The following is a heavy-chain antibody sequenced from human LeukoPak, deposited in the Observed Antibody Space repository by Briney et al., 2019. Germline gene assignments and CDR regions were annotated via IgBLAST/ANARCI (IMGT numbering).Heavy chain of an antibody. CDR2: IIPIFGTA. J-gene: IGHJ6*03. CDR1: GGTFSSYA. V-gene: IGHV1-69*13. Sequence: SVKVSCKASGGTFSSYAISWVRQAPGQGLEWMGGIIPIFGTANYAQKLQGRVTITADESTSTAYMELSSLRSEDTAVYYCARVFWDYAYYYYMDVWGKGTTVTVSS. CDR3: ARVFWDYAYYYYMDV. D-gene: IGHD3-16*01.